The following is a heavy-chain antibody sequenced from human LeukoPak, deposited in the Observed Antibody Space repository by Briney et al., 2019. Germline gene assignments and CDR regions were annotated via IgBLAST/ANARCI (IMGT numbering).Heavy chain of an antibody. V-gene: IGHV4-38-2*02. CDR1: GYSISSGYY. CDR2: IYHSGST. CDR3: ARQGIMGATGYFDL. D-gene: IGHD1-26*01. Sequence: PSETLSLTCTVSGYSISSGYYWGWIRQSPGKGLEWIAYIYHSGSTYYNPSLRSRVTTSVDTLKNQFSLKLSAVTAADTAVYYCARQGIMGATGYFDLWGRGTLVTVSS. J-gene: IGHJ2*01.